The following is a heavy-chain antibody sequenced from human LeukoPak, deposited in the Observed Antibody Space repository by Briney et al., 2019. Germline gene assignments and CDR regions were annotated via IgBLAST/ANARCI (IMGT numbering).Heavy chain of an antibody. V-gene: IGHV4-59*08. CDR2: IYYTGST. CDR1: GGSISSLY. CDR3: ARHRAYSSSSPFVY. D-gene: IGHD6-6*01. Sequence: SETLSLTCSVSGGSISSLYWSWIRQPPGKGLEWIGYIYYTGSTNYNPSLKSRVTMFVDISKNKFSLRLSSVTAADTAVYYCARHRAYSSSSPFVYWGQGTLVTVSS. J-gene: IGHJ4*02.